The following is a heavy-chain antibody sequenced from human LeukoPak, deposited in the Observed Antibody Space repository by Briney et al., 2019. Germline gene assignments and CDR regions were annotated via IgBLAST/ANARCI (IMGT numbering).Heavy chain of an antibody. D-gene: IGHD2-2*02. CDR3: AKGCDSSDSDASRLFDS. CDR1: GFTFCSLV. V-gene: IGHV3-23*01. Sequence: GGSLRLSWEAAGFTFCSLVISWVGQAPGKGLEWVAAISGSSSTTLYAYFAKGRFTISRDNSKNTLYLQIDGLRVEDTALYYCAKGCDSSDSDASRLFDSWGRGTLVTVSS. J-gene: IGHJ5*01. CDR2: ISGSSSTT.